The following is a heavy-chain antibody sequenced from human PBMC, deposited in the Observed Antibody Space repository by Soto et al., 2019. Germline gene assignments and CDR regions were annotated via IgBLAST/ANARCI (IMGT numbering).Heavy chain of an antibody. D-gene: IGHD2-8*01. J-gene: IGHJ5*02. CDR3: ARGRGYCTNGVCYKAWFDP. Sequence: QVQLQESGPGLVKPSGTLSLTCAVSSGSISSSNWWSWVRQPPGKGLEWIGEIYHSGSTNYNPSLKSRVTISVDKSMNQFSLKLSSGTAADTAVYYCARGRGYCTNGVCYKAWFDPWGQGTLVTVSS. CDR2: IYHSGST. V-gene: IGHV4-4*02. CDR1: SGSISSSNW.